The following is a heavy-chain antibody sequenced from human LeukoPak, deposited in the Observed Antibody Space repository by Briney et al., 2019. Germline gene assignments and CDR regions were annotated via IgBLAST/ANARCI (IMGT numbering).Heavy chain of an antibody. CDR1: GFTFSSYG. D-gene: IGHD2-2*01. J-gene: IGHJ4*02. CDR3: ARASYIVVVPAPGVDY. CDR2: ISYDGSNK. Sequence: GGSLRLSCAASGFTFSSYGMHWVRQAPGKGLEWVAVISYDGSNKYYADSVKGRFTISRDNSKNTLYLQMNSLRAEDTAVYYCARASYIVVVPAPGVDYWGQGTLVTVSS. V-gene: IGHV3-30*19.